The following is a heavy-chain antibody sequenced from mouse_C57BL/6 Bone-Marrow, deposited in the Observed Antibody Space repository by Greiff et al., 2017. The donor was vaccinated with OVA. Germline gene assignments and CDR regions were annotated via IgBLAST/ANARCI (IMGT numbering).Heavy chain of an antibody. V-gene: IGHV1-85*01. J-gene: IGHJ2*01. CDR3: ARGGGY. CDR1: GYTFTSYD. CDR2: IYPRVGST. Sequence: QVQLQQSGPELVKPGASVKLSCKASGYTFTSYDINWVKQRPGQGLEWIGWIYPRVGSTKYNEKFKGKATLTVDTSSSTAYMELHSLTSEDSAVYCCARGGGYWGQGTTLTVSS.